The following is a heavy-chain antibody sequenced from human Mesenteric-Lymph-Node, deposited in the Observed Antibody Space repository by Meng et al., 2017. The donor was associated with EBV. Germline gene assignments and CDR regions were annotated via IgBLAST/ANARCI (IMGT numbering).Heavy chain of an antibody. V-gene: IGHV3-21*01. CDR2: IFTSGNI. CDR3: TGALGDSTAY. D-gene: IGHD3-16*01. CDR1: GFPFSSYS. Sequence: EVQLVESGGXXXXXGXCLGLSCAASGFPFSSYSMNWVRQAPGKGLEWVSSIFTSGNIYYADSVKGRFTISRDNAKNSLYLLMNNLRVEDTAVYYCTGALGDSTAYWGQGTLVSVSS. J-gene: IGHJ4*02.